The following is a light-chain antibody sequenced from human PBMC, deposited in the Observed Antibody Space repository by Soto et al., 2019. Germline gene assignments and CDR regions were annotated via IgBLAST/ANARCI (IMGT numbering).Light chain of an antibody. CDR2: GAS. CDR3: HQYDNWPKT. CDR1: QTVSITY. J-gene: IGKJ5*01. Sequence: EVVMTQSPATLSVSPGERATLSCRASQTVSITYLTWYQQKPGQAPRLLIYGASTRATGIPARFSGSGSGTEFTLTISSLQSEDFAVYYCHQYDNWPKTFGQGTRLEIK. V-gene: IGKV3-15*01.